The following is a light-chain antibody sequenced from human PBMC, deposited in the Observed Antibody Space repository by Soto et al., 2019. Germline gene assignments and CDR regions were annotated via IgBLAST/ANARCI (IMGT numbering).Light chain of an antibody. V-gene: IGKV3-20*01. J-gene: IGKJ1*01. Sequence: EIGLTQSPGTLSLSPGERATLSCRARPSVSSSYLAWYQQKPGQAPRHLIYAASSRTTGTPERFSGSGSGTDCSLPISRLELEEFGVYYCEEYGCSPRTFGEGTKVESK. CDR1: PSVSSSY. CDR2: AAS. CDR3: EEYGCSPRT.